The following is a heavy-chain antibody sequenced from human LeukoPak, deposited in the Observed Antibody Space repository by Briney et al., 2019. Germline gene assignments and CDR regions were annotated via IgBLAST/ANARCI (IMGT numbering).Heavy chain of an antibody. Sequence: GESLRISCKASGYTFSKFWISWVRQRPGKGLEWMGNIYPDDSDTTYSPPFQGQVTISADRPTGIVYLQLSSLQASDTATYYCARVYGYPSTWVDYWGQGTLVTVSS. CDR1: GYTFSKFW. V-gene: IGHV5-51*04. J-gene: IGHJ4*02. CDR2: IYPDDSDT. D-gene: IGHD5/OR15-5a*01. CDR3: ARVYGYPSTWVDY.